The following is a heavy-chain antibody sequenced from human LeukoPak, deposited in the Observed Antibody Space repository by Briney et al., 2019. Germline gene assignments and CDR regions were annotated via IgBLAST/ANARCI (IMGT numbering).Heavy chain of an antibody. J-gene: IGHJ1*01. D-gene: IGHD6-19*01. CDR3: AKDGDSSGWPLYFQH. CDR2: ISGSGGST. CDR1: GFTFSSYA. Sequence: GGSLRLSCAASGFTFSSYAMSWVRQAPGKGLEWVSAISGSGGSTYYADSVKGRFTISRDNSKNTLYLQMNSLRAEDTAVYYCAKDGDSSGWPLYFQHWGQGTLVTASS. V-gene: IGHV3-23*01.